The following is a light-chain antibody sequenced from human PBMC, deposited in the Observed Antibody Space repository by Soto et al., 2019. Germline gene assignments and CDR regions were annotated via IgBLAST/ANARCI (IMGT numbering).Light chain of an antibody. Sequence: QSVLTQPASVSGSPGQSITISCTGTSSDVGGYSFVSWYQQHPGKAPKLMIYEVIARPSGVSYRFSGAKSGNTASLTISGLQAEDEADYYCSSYTSSSTYVFGTGTKLTVL. J-gene: IGLJ1*01. V-gene: IGLV2-14*01. CDR2: EVI. CDR3: SSYTSSSTYV. CDR1: SSDVGGYSF.